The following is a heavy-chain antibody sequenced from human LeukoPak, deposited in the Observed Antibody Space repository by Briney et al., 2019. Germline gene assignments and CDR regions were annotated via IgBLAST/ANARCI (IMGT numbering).Heavy chain of an antibody. J-gene: IGHJ5*02. CDR3: ALLNLDYGDQNWFDP. CDR2: IHYRGST. CDR1: GGSISSYY. V-gene: IGHV4-59*01. D-gene: IGHD4-17*01. Sequence: PSETLSLTCTVSGGSISSYYWSWIRQPPGKGLEWIGYIHYRGSTNYNPSLKSRVTISVDTSKNQFSLKLSSVTAADTAVYYCALLNLDYGDQNWFDPWGQGTLVTVSS.